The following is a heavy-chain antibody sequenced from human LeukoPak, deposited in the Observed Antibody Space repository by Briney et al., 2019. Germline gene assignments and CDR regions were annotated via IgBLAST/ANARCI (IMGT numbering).Heavy chain of an antibody. CDR3: AKDREDSAMISGVSDL. J-gene: IGHJ2*01. V-gene: IGHV3-23*01. CDR2: ISGSGGHT. Sequence: GGSLRLSCTVSGFTFTSYAMTWVRQAPGKGLEWVSGISGSGGHTYNADSVEGRFTISRDNSKNTVSLQLSSLRVEDTAVYFCAKDREDSAMISGVSDLWGRGTLVTVSS. CDR1: GFTFTSYA. D-gene: IGHD5-18*01.